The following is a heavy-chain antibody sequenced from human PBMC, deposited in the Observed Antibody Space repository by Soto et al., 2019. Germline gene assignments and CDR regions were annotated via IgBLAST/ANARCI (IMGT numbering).Heavy chain of an antibody. J-gene: IGHJ2*01. D-gene: IGHD3-22*01. CDR1: GFTFSTYS. CDR3: ARAKNYYDSSGRWYFDL. Sequence: QVPLVESGEGVVQPGRSLRLSCAASGFTFSTYSMHWVRQAPGKGLEWVAVISYAGSDESYADSVKGRFTISRDNSKNTLFLHMDSLRDEDTAVYYCARAKNYYDSSGRWYFDLWGRGTLVTVSS. V-gene: IGHV3-30-3*01. CDR2: ISYAGSDE.